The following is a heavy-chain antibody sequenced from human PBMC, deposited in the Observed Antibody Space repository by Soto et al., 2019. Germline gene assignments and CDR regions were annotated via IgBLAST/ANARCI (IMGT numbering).Heavy chain of an antibody. CDR2: FYNSGST. CDR1: GGSISSSGYY. J-gene: IGHJ4*02. V-gene: IGHV4-39*01. Sequence: QLQLQESGPGLVKPSETLSLTCTVSGGSISSSGYYWGWIRQPPGKGLEWIGSFYNSGSTHYNPSLKCRVTIYLDTSKTQFYLKLSSVTAADTGVYYCTTLDGVEYSDYGIDYWGQGTLVTVSS. D-gene: IGHD4-17*01. CDR3: TTLDGVEYSDYGIDY.